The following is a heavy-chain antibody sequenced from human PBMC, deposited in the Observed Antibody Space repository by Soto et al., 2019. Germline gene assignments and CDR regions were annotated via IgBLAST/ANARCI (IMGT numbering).Heavy chain of an antibody. CDR2: ISGGGDRT. V-gene: IGHV3-23*01. CDR3: AKRNLIVGVPAALYSFDH. CDR1: GITFISYA. Sequence: TASGITFISYAMSWVRQAPGKGLEWVSGISGGGDRTYYADSVKGRFTISRDNSKNTLHLQMDSLRAEDTAVYYCAKRNLIVGVPAALYSFDHWGQGTLVTVSS. D-gene: IGHD2-2*01. J-gene: IGHJ4*02.